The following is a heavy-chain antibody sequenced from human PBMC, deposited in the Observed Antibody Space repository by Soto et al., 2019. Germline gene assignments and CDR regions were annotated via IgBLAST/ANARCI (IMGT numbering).Heavy chain of an antibody. J-gene: IGHJ6*02. CDR1: GFTFSSYG. CDR3: AKADYYDSSEGGYYYYGMDV. Sequence: GGSLRLSCAASGFTFSSYGMHWVRQAPGKGLEWVAVISYDGSNKYYADSVKGRFTISRDNSKNTLYLQMNSLRAEDTAVYYCAKADYYDSSEGGYYYYGMDVWGQGTTVTVSS. V-gene: IGHV3-30*18. D-gene: IGHD3-22*01. CDR2: ISYDGSNK.